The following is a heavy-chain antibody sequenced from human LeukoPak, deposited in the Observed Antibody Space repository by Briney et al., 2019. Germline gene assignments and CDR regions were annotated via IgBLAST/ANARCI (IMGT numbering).Heavy chain of an antibody. Sequence: GGSLRLSCAASGFTFSSYAMSWVRQAPGKGLELVSAISGSGGSTYYADSVKGRFTISRDNSKNTLYLQMNSLRAEDTAVYYCAKDQVGATRGRYYFDYWGQGTLVTVSS. CDR3: AKDQVGATRGRYYFDY. D-gene: IGHD1-26*01. CDR1: GFTFSSYA. CDR2: ISGSGGST. J-gene: IGHJ4*02. V-gene: IGHV3-23*01.